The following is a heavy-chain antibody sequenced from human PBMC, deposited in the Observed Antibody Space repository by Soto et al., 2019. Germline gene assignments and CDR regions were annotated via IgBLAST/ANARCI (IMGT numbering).Heavy chain of an antibody. CDR1: GYTFTKFD. Sequence: QVQRVQSGAEVKKPGASVRVSCKASGYTFTKFDINWVRQATGQGLEWMGWMNPNSGNTGYAQKFQGRVTMTRNTSITTAYMELSTLRSEDTAVYYCVRGDYGDYSHWFDPWGQGTLVTVSS. V-gene: IGHV1-8*01. J-gene: IGHJ5*02. D-gene: IGHD4-17*01. CDR2: MNPNSGNT. CDR3: VRGDYGDYSHWFDP.